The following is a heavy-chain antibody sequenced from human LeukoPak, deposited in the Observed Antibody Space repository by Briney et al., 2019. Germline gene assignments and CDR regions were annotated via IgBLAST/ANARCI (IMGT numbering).Heavy chain of an antibody. Sequence: GGSLRLSCAAPGFTFSSSAMSWVRQAPGKGLEWVSAISNNGGYTYYADSVQGRFTISRDNSKNTLYLQMNSLRAEDTAVYYCARTYSSSWYREGRFDYWGQGTLVTVSS. CDR1: GFTFSSSA. CDR2: ISNNGGYT. V-gene: IGHV3-23*01. J-gene: IGHJ4*02. CDR3: ARTYSSSWYREGRFDY. D-gene: IGHD6-13*01.